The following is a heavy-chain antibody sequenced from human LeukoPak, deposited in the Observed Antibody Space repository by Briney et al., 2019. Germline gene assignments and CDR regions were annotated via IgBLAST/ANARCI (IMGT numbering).Heavy chain of an antibody. CDR2: LSASGSST. V-gene: IGHV3-23*01. CDR1: GFTFSSDV. D-gene: IGHD6-19*01. J-gene: IGHJ2*01. CDR3: AKGAVAGWGVWYFDF. Sequence: GGSLRLSCAASGFTFSSDVMSWVRQAPGKGLEWVSTLSASGSSTYYADSVKGRFTISRDNSKNTLYLQMNSLRAEDTGVYYCAKGAVAGWGVWYFDFWGRGTLVAVSS.